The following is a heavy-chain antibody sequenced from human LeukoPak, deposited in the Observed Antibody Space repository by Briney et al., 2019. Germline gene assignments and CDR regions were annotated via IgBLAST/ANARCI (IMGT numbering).Heavy chain of an antibody. CDR1: GFTFSDYY. CDR2: ISSSGSTI. J-gene: IGHJ3*02. V-gene: IGHV3-11*01. D-gene: IGHD4-11*01. CDR3: ARPTTQVAFDI. Sequence: GGSLRLSCAASGFTFSDYYMSWIRQAPGKGLERVSYISSSGSTIYYADSVKGRFTISRDNAKNSLYLQMNSLRAEDTAVYYCARPTTQVAFDIWGQGTMVTVSS.